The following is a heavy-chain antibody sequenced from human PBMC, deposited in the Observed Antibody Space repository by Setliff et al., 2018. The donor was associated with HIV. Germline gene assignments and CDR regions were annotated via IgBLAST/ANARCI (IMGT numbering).Heavy chain of an antibody. Sequence: SVKVSCKASGYTFTAYYAHWVRQAPGQGLEWMGGIVPIFGTPNYAQKFKGRLTITADESTSTVYMELSSLRSEDTAVYFCARDSRDIVVVIAPEPEPYYYYGMDVWGEGTTVTVSS. CDR1: GYTFTAYY. CDR3: ARDSRDIVVVIAPEPEPYYYYGMDV. J-gene: IGHJ6*04. CDR2: IVPIFGTP. D-gene: IGHD2-15*01. V-gene: IGHV1-69*13.